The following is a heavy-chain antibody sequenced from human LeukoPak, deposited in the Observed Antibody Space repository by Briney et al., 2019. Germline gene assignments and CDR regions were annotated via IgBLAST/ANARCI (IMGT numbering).Heavy chain of an antibody. CDR3: VKVLDGQTYVFDI. Sequence: AGGSLRLSCAASGFTFSSYAMSWVRQAPGKGLEWVSAISGSGGSTYYADSVKGRFTISRDNSKNTLYLQMNSLRAEDTAVYYCVKVLDGQTYVFDIWGQGTMVTVSS. CDR1: GFTFSSYA. V-gene: IGHV3-23*01. CDR2: ISGSGGST. J-gene: IGHJ3*02. D-gene: IGHD1-1*01.